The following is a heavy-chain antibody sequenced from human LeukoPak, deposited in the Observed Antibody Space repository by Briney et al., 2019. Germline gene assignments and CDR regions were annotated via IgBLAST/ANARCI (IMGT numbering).Heavy chain of an antibody. CDR1: GFTFSNYR. CDR2: IGLTSSTI. Sequence: GGSLRLSCAASGFTFSNYRMDWVRQAPGKGLEWVSYIGLTSSTIYYADSVKGRFTISRDNARNSLDLQMNSLRDEDTAVYYCARVFRATIPYLDYWGQGTLVTVSS. D-gene: IGHD5-12*01. CDR3: ARVFRATIPYLDY. V-gene: IGHV3-48*02. J-gene: IGHJ4*02.